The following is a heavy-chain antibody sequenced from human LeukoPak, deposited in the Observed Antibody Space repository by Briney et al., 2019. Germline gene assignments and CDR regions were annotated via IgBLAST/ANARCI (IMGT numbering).Heavy chain of an antibody. Sequence: SETLSLTCTVSGGSISSSSYYWDWIRQPPGKGLEWIGSIYYSGSSYYNPSLKSRVTISVDTSKNQFSLKLSSVTAADTAVYYCARRIGDYEHSTTYYYYYMDVWGKGTTVTVSS. V-gene: IGHV4-39*01. CDR2: IYYSGSS. J-gene: IGHJ6*03. CDR1: GGSISSSSYY. CDR3: ARRIGDYEHSTTYYYYYMDV. D-gene: IGHD4-17*01.